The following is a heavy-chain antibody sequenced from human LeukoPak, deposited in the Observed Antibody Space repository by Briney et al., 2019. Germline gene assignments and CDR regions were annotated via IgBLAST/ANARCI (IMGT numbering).Heavy chain of an antibody. CDR3: ARVGYYASGPCLYFDY. V-gene: IGHV3-30*03. CDR2: TSYDGTKK. D-gene: IGHD3-10*01. CDR1: GFTFSRYG. Sequence: GRSLRLSCAASGFTFSRYGMHWVRQAPGKGLEWVAVTSYDGTKKDYADHVKGRFTISRDNSQNTLYMQMNSLRAEDTAVYYCARVGYYASGPCLYFDYWGQGTLVTVS. J-gene: IGHJ4*02.